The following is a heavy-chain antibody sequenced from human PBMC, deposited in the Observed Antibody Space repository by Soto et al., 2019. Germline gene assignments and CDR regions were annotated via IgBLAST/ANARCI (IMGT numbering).Heavy chain of an antibody. CDR2: INHSGIT. Sequence: PSETLSLTCTVSGGSFSGYFWTWIRQPPGKGLEWLAEINHSGITNYNPSVESRVSMSVDTSKNQFSLRLYSVTAADTAVYYCVIGPYNYNPRYFDYRGQGTLVTVSS. CDR3: VIGPYNYNPRYFDY. J-gene: IGHJ4*02. V-gene: IGHV4-34*01. D-gene: IGHD1-20*01. CDR1: GGSFSGYF.